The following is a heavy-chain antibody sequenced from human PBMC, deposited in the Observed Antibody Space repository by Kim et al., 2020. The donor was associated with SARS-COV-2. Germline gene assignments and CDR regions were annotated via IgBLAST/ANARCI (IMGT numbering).Heavy chain of an antibody. J-gene: IGHJ5*02. CDR3: VKVPNSSGWLNWFDP. CDR2: ISSNGGST. Sequence: GGSLRLSCSASGFTFSSYAMHWVRQAPGKGLEYVSAISSNGGSTYYADSVKGRFTISRDNSKNTLYLQMSSLRAEDTAVYYCVKVPNSSGWLNWFDPWGHGTLVTVSS. D-gene: IGHD6-19*01. CDR1: GFTFSSYA. V-gene: IGHV3-64D*09.